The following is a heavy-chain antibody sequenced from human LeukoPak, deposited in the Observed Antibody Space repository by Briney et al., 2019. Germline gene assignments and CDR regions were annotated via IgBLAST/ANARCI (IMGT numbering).Heavy chain of an antibody. CDR3: ARVIAVAGTPYYFDY. Sequence: PGGSLRLSCAASGFTFSDYYMSWISQAPGKGLEWVSYISSSGSTIYYADSVKGRFTISRDNAKNSLYLQMNSLRAEDTAVYYCARVIAVAGTPYYFDYWGQGTLVTVSS. CDR1: GFTFSDYY. CDR2: ISSSGSTI. J-gene: IGHJ4*02. D-gene: IGHD6-19*01. V-gene: IGHV3-11*04.